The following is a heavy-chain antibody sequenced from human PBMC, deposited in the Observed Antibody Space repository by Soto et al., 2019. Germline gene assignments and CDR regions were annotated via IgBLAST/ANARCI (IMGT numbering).Heavy chain of an antibody. D-gene: IGHD2-2*01. J-gene: IGHJ6*02. CDR1: GFTFSSYA. CDR2: ISGSGDKT. V-gene: IGHV3-23*01. Sequence: EVQLLESGGGLVQPGGSLRLSCAASGFTFSSYAINWVRQAPGKGLEWVSTISGSGDKTYYADSVKGRFTISRDNSKNTLALQMNSLRAEDTAVYYCGTSGQSSWANMDVWGQGATVTVSS. CDR3: GTSGQSSWANMDV.